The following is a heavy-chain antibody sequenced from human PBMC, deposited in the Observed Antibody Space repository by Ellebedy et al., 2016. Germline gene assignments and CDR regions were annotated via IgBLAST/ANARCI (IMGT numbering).Heavy chain of an antibody. CDR1: GGSIITTECY. CDR3: YVGYYYYCVDV. Sequence: SETLSLTCTVSGGSIITTECYWGWIRQPPGKGLEWIGTIFLSGNTFHNPSLSLKSRVTVSVDTSNNQFSLKLTSVTAADTAVYYCYVGYYYYCVDVWGQGTTVTVSS. D-gene: IGHD3-10*02. J-gene: IGHJ6*02. V-gene: IGHV4-39*07. CDR2: IFLSGNT.